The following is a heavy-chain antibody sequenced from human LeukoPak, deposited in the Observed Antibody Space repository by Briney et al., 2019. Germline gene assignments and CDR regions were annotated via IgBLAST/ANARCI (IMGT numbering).Heavy chain of an antibody. CDR3: AKDGYNYDSSGHLDY. V-gene: IGHV3-23*01. Sequence: QPGGSLRLSCAASGFTFSLFAMRWVRQAPEKGLEWVSAISGSGGATYHADADSVKGRFTISRDNSKNALYLEINNLRAEDTAVYYCAKDGYNYDSSGHLDYWGQGTLVTVSS. D-gene: IGHD3-22*01. CDR2: ISGSGGAT. J-gene: IGHJ4*02. CDR1: GFTFSLFA.